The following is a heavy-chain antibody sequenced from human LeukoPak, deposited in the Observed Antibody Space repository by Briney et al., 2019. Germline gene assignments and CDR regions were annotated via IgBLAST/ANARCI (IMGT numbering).Heavy chain of an antibody. V-gene: IGHV1-69*06. D-gene: IGHD6-6*01. J-gene: IGHJ6*03. Sequence: SVKVSCKASGGTFISYAISWVRQAPGKGLEWMGGIIPIFGTANYAQKFQGRVTITADKSTSTAYMELSSLRSEDTAVYYCARASSSAGAGGYYYYYMDVWGKGTTVTVSS. CDR2: IIPIFGTA. CDR3: ARASSSAGAGGYYYYYMDV. CDR1: GGTFISYA.